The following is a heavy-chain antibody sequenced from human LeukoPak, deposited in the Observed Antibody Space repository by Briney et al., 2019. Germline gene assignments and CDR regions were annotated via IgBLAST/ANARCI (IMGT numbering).Heavy chain of an antibody. J-gene: IGHJ6*03. CDR2: IYTSGST. CDR1: GGSISSYY. CDR3: ARDHRPGRDYYYMDV. D-gene: IGHD1-14*01. Sequence: SETLSLTCTVSGGSISSYYWSWIRQPAGKGLEWIGRIYTSGSTNYNPSLKSRVTMSVDTSKNQFSLKLSSVTAADTAVYYCARDHRPGRDYYYMDVWGKGTTVTVSS. V-gene: IGHV4-4*07.